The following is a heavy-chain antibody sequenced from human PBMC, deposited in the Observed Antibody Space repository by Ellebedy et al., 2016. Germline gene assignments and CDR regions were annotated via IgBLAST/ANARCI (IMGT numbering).Heavy chain of an antibody. J-gene: IGHJ4*02. CDR2: INPDGGGT. Sequence: ASVKVSXKASRYTFTNYDINWVRQVAGQGLEWMGWINPDGGGTTYARNFQGRVTMTRDTSISTAYMQLTRLTDDDTAVYFCARDQDTGWYQIDNWGQGTRVTVSS. D-gene: IGHD6-19*01. CDR1: RYTFTNYD. CDR3: ARDQDTGWYQIDN. V-gene: IGHV1-2*02.